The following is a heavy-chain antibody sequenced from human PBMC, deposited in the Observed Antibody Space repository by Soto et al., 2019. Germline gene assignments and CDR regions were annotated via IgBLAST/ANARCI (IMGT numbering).Heavy chain of an antibody. CDR3: ATAHSYGYHQYFDD. Sequence: GASVKVSCKVSGYTLTELSMHWVRQAPGKGLEWMGGFDPEDGETIYAQKFQGRVTMTEDTSTDTAYMELSSLRSEDTAVYYCATAHSYGYHQYFDDWAQGTLVTGSS. CDR2: FDPEDGET. J-gene: IGHJ4*02. V-gene: IGHV1-24*01. CDR1: GYTLTELS. D-gene: IGHD5-18*01.